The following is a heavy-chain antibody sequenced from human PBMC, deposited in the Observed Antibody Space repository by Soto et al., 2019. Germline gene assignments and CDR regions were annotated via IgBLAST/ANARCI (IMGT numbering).Heavy chain of an antibody. CDR2: AYWDNDK. Sequence: QITLKESGPTQVRPTQTLMLTCTFSGISLASSGVGVDWLRKPPGTTLELLAVAYWDNDKRYNPSLKTILTMTTDTSRKQVVLIMTYVDPADTATYYCEHIGNMYGNWYWGYFDYWGQGAQVTVSS. D-gene: IGHD2-8*02. CDR1: GISLASSGVG. J-gene: IGHJ4*02. CDR3: EHIGNMYGNWYWGYFDY. V-gene: IGHV2-5*02.